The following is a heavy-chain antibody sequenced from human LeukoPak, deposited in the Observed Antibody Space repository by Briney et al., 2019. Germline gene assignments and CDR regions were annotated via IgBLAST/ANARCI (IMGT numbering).Heavy chain of an antibody. Sequence: SETLSLTCTVSGVSITNYYWAWIRQPAGKGLEWIGRMYISGSTNYNPSPKSRVSISIDKTKNQSSLKLRSVTAADTAIYYCARDYLVGAPLDSWGQGTLVTVSS. J-gene: IGHJ4*02. D-gene: IGHD1-26*01. CDR1: GVSITNYY. CDR3: ARDYLVGAPLDS. V-gene: IGHV4-4*07. CDR2: MYISGST.